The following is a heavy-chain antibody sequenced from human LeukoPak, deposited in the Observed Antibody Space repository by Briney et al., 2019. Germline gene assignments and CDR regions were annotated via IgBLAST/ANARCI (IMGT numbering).Heavy chain of an antibody. V-gene: IGHV3-23*01. D-gene: IGHD3-3*01. Sequence: GGSLRLSCAASGFTFSSYAMSWFRQAPGKGLEWVSGITGSGHTTYYADSVKGRFTISRDNSKNTLYLQMNSLRAGDTAVYYCAKAIRNLGWYFDLWGRGTLVTVSS. J-gene: IGHJ2*01. CDR1: GFTFSSYA. CDR2: ITGSGHTT. CDR3: AKAIRNLGWYFDL.